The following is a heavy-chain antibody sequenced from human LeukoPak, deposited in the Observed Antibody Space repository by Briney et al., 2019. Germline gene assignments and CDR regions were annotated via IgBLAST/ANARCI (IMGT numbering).Heavy chain of an antibody. CDR2: INHSGST. D-gene: IGHD2-8*01. J-gene: IGHJ2*01. V-gene: IGHV4-34*01. CDR3: ARGHSLYAV. Sequence: PGGSLRLSCAASGFTFSSYAMSWVRQPPGKGLEWIGEINHSGSTNYNPSLKSRVTISVDTSKNQFSLKLSSVTAADTAVYYCARGHSLYAVWGRGTLVTVSS. CDR1: GFTFSSYA.